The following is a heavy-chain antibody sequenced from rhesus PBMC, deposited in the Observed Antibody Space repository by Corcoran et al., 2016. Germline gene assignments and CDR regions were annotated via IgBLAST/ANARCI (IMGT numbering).Heavy chain of an antibody. V-gene: IGHV4-169*01. J-gene: IGHJ4*01. CDR3: ARGGSWFLDY. CDR1: GGSISSSY. D-gene: IGHD6-13*01. CDR2: IYGSVSST. Sequence: QLQLQESGPGLVKPSETLSVTCAVSGGSISSSYWSWIRQAPGKGLEWIGYIYGSVSSTNYNPSLKSRVTLSVDTSKNQLSLKLRSVTTADTAVYYCARGGSWFLDYWGQGVLVTVSS.